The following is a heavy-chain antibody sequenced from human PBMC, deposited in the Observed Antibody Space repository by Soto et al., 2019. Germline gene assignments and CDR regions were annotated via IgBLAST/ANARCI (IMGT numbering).Heavy chain of an antibody. CDR2: INPNSGGT. CDR3: ARGQTMIVVDASLLGGMDV. J-gene: IGHJ6*02. CDR1: GYTFTGYY. Sequence: ASVKVSCKASGYTFTGYYMHWVRQAPGQGLEWMGWINPNSGGTNYAQKFQGWVTMTRDTSISTAYMELSRLRSDDTAVYYCARGQTMIVVDASLLGGMDVWGQGTTVTVSS. V-gene: IGHV1-2*04. D-gene: IGHD3-22*01.